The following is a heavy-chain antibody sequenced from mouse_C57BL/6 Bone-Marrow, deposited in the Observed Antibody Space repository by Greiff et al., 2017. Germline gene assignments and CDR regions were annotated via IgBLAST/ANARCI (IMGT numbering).Heavy chain of an antibody. CDR3: ARQASSQDY. J-gene: IGHJ2*01. V-gene: IGHV5-6*01. Sequence: EVQLVESGGDLVKPGGSLKLSCAASGFTFSSYGMSWVRQTPDKRLEWVATISSGGSYTYYPDSVKGRFTISRDNAKNTLYLQMSSLKSEDTAMYYCARQASSQDYWGQGTTLTVSS. CDR2: ISSGGSYT. CDR1: GFTFSSYG.